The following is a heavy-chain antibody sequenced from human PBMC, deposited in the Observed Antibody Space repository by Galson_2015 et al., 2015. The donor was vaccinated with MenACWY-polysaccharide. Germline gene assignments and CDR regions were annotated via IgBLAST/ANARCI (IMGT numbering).Heavy chain of an antibody. V-gene: IGHV1-18*01. CDR2: ISGYNGNT. D-gene: IGHD2-15*01. Sequence: SVKVSCKASGYTFTSYGISWVRQAPGQGLEWMGWISGYNGNTNYAQKFQGRVTMTTDTSTSTAYMELRSLRSDDTAVYYCARDRLIYCSGGSCYSAEYYYGMDVWGQGTTVTVSS. J-gene: IGHJ6*02. CDR1: GYTFTSYG. CDR3: ARDRLIYCSGGSCYSAEYYYGMDV.